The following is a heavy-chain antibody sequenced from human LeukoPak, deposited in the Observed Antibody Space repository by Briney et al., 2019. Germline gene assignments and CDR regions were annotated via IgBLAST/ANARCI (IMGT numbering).Heavy chain of an antibody. CDR1: GASVKNSF. CDR2: ISDSGNT. CDR3: ARNRFYLTGAYYFDP. V-gene: IGHV4-59*02. D-gene: IGHD3-22*01. J-gene: IGHJ5*02. Sequence: SETLSLTCSVSGASVKNSFWSWIRQPPGKGLEWIGYISDSGNTNYNPSLKSRVTFSIDTSKGQFYLNLRSVTAADTALYFCARNRFYLTGAYYFDPWGRGTQVTVSS.